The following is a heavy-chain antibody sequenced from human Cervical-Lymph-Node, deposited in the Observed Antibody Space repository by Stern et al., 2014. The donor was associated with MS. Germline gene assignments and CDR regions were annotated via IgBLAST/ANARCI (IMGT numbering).Heavy chain of an antibody. V-gene: IGHV3-13*01. D-gene: IGHD3-10*01. Sequence: EMQLVESGGGLVQPGGSLRLSCAASGFTFSTSDMHWVRQATGKGLEWVSAIGTAGDTYYPASVKGRFTISRENAKNSLYLQMNSLRDGDTAVYYCARDRSPYGSGSQGMDVWGQGTTVTVSS. CDR1: GFTFSTSD. J-gene: IGHJ6*02. CDR3: ARDRSPYGSGSQGMDV. CDR2: IGTAGDT.